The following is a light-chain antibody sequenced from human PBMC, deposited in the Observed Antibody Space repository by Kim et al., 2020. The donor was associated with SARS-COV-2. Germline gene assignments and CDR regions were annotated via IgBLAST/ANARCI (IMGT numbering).Light chain of an antibody. Sequence: DIQMTQSPSSLSASVGDRVTITRRTSQNINSHLNWYHQKPGRAPKLLIYASSTLQGGVPSRFSGSGSETDFTLTISSLQPEDFAAYFCQQTYIAPFAFGPGAKVDIQ. CDR3: QQTYIAPFA. CDR1: QNINSH. V-gene: IGKV1-39*01. J-gene: IGKJ3*01. CDR2: ASS.